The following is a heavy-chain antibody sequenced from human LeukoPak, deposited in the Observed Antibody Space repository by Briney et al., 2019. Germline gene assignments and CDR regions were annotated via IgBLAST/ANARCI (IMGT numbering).Heavy chain of an antibody. J-gene: IGHJ3*01. V-gene: IGHV3-33*01. Sequence: PGGSLRLSCAASGFTFSSYGMHWVRQAPGKGLEWVAVIWYDGSNKYYADSVKGRFTISRDNSKNTLYLQMNSLRAEDTAVYYCARDSASVGHNDGFDFWGHGTMVTVSS. CDR3: ARDSASVGHNDGFDF. CDR2: IWYDGSNK. CDR1: GFTFSSYG. D-gene: IGHD2-15*01.